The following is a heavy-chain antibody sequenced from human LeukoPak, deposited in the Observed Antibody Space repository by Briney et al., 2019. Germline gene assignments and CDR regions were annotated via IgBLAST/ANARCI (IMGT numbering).Heavy chain of an antibody. Sequence: GGSLRLSCAASGFTFISYGMHWVRQARGKGLECISFIQYDGSDKYYGDSVKGRFTISRDNSKNILYLQMNSLRAEDSAVYYCPKEEPLFDDAFDIWGQGTMVTVSS. CDR1: GFTFISYG. V-gene: IGHV3-30*02. J-gene: IGHJ3*02. CDR3: PKEEPLFDDAFDI. D-gene: IGHD1-26*01. CDR2: IQYDGSDK.